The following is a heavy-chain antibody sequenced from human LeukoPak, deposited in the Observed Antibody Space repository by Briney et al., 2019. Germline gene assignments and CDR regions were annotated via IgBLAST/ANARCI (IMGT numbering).Heavy chain of an antibody. V-gene: IGHV4-34*01. D-gene: IGHD3-10*01. CDR2: INHSGST. Sequence: SETLFLTCAVYGGSFSGYYWSWIRQPPGKGLEWIGEINHSGSTNYNPSLKSRVTISVDTSKNQFSLKLSSVTAADTAVYYCARGQVRYYYGSGSFGFGPWGQGTLVTVSS. CDR1: GGSFSGYY. J-gene: IGHJ5*02. CDR3: ARGQVRYYYGSGSFGFGP.